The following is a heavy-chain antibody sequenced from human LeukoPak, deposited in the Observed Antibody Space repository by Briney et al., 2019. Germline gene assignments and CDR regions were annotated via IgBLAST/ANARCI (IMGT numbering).Heavy chain of an antibody. D-gene: IGHD3-22*01. J-gene: IGHJ4*02. CDR3: ARSLFYYDSSGHY. CDR1: GGTFSSYA. V-gene: IGHV1-69*04. CDR2: IIPILGIA. Sequence: SVKVSCKASGGTFSSYAISWVRQAPGQGLEWMGRIIPILGIANYAQKFQGRVTITADKSTSTAYIELSSLRSEDTAVYYCARSLFYYDSSGHYWGQGTLVTVSS.